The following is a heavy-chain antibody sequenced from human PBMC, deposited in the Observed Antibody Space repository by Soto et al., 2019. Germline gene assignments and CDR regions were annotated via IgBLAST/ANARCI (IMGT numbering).Heavy chain of an antibody. J-gene: IGHJ6*03. D-gene: IGHD3-10*01. V-gene: IGHV4-59*01. CDR3: ARDRVGEGSGRLNYYYYYYMDV. CDR1: GGSISSYY. CDR2: IYYSGST. Sequence: QVQLQESGPGLVKPSETLSLTCTVSGGSISSYYWSWIRQPPGKGLEWIGYIYYSGSTNYNPSLKSRVTISVDTSKNQFSLKLSSVTAADTAVYYCARDRVGEGSGRLNYYYYYYMDVWGKGTTVTVSS.